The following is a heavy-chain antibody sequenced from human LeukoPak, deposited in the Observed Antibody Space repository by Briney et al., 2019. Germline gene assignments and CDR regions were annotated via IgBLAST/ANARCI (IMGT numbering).Heavy chain of an antibody. CDR2: MNPNSGNT. D-gene: IGHD3-22*01. CDR3: AKDINYDNSGYYVGWYFDL. CDR1: GYTFTSYD. V-gene: IGHV1-8*01. J-gene: IGHJ2*01. Sequence: ASVKVSCKASGYTFTSYDINWVRQATGQGLEWMGWMNPNSGNTGYAQKFQGRVTMTRNTSISTAYMELSSLRAEDTALYYCAKDINYDNSGYYVGWYFDLWGRGTLVTVSS.